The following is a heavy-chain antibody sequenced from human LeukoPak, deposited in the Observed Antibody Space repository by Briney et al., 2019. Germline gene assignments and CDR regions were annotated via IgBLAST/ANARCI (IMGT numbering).Heavy chain of an antibody. CDR3: ARGGFDYYGSGRAFDF. J-gene: IGHJ4*02. D-gene: IGHD3-10*01. CDR1: GYSFTGYG. CDR2: ISNDNGIT. V-gene: IGHV1-18*01. Sequence: GASVKVSCKASGYSFTGYGINWVRQAPGQGLEWMGWISNDNGITNYAQQFQGRVTMDTETCTSTAYMELRSLRSDDTAVYYCARGGFDYYGSGRAFDFWGQGTLVTVSS.